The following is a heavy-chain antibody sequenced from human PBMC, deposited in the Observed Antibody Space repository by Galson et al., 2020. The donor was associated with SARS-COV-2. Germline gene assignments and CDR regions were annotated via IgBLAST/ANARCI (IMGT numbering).Heavy chain of an antibody. CDR2: IYYSGST. D-gene: IGHD6-13*01. CDR1: GGSISSSSYY. J-gene: IGHJ5*02. CDR3: ARLSIAAAGTLWWFDP. V-gene: IGHV4-39*01. Sequence: ETSETLSLTCTVSGGSISSSSYYWGWIRQPPGKGLEWIGSIYYSGSTYYNPSLKSRVTISVDTSKNQFSLKLSSVTAADTAVYYCARLSIAAAGTLWWFDPWGQGTLVTVSS.